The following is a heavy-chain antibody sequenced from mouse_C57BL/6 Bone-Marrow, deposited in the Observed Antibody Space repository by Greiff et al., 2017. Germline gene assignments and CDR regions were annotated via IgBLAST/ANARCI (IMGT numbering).Heavy chain of an antibody. D-gene: IGHD1-1*01. V-gene: IGHV1-82*01. CDR2: IYPGDGDT. CDR3: ARWYYGSSSRDY. Sequence: VQLQQSGPELVKPGASVKISCKASGYAFSSSWMNWVKQRPGKGLEWIGRIYPGDGDTNYNGKFKGKATLTADKSSSTAYMQLSSLTSEDSAVYFCARWYYGSSSRDYWGQGTTLTVSS. J-gene: IGHJ2*01. CDR1: GYAFSSSW.